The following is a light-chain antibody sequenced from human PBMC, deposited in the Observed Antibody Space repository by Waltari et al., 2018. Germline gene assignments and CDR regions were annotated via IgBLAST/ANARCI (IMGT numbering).Light chain of an antibody. CDR2: EGS. J-gene: IGLJ2*01. CDR1: SSDVGGYNY. Sequence: QSALTQPPSASGSPGQSVTISCTGTSSDVGGYNYVSWYQQHPVKAPKGMIFEGSKRPSGLPDRFSGSKSGNTASLTVSGLQAEDEAYYFCSSYAGSDNPNVVFGGGTKLIVL. CDR3: SSYAGSDNPNVV. V-gene: IGLV2-8*01.